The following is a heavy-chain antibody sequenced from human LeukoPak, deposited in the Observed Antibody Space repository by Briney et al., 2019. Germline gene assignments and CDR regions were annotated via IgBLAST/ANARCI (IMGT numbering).Heavy chain of an antibody. CDR3: ARPYYYDSRIDP. Sequence: ASETLSLTCTVSGRSISSGDYYWSWIRQPPGEGLEWIAYMYYSDSAYYNPSLKSRVTTSADTSKNQLSLKLSSVTAADTAVYYCARPYYYDSRIDPWGQGILVTVSS. CDR1: GRSISSGDYY. CDR2: MYYSDSA. J-gene: IGHJ5*02. V-gene: IGHV4-30-4*01. D-gene: IGHD3-22*01.